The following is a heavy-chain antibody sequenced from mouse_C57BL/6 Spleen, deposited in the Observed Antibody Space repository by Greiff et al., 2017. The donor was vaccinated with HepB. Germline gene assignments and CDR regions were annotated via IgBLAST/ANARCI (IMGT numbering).Heavy chain of an antibody. J-gene: IGHJ4*01. D-gene: IGHD1-1*01. CDR1: GYAFSSSW. CDR3: ARHITTVERGYYYAMDY. CDR2: IYPGDGDT. Sequence: QVQLQQSGPELVKPGASVKISCKASGYAFSSSWMNWVKQRPGKGLEWIGRIYPGDGDTNYNGKFKGKATLTADKSSSTAYMQLSSLTSEDSAVYFCARHITTVERGYYYAMDYWGQGTSVTVSS. V-gene: IGHV1-82*01.